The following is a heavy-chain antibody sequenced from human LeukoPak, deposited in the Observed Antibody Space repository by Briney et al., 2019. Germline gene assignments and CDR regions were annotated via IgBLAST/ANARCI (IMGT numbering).Heavy chain of an antibody. CDR1: GGSISSGG. D-gene: IGHD3-3*01. V-gene: IGHV3-30*14. CDR2: ISYDGSNK. J-gene: IGHJ2*01. CDR3: ARNTAITNYWYFDL. Sequence: LPLTCAVSGGSISSGGYSWSWIRQPPGKGLEWVAVISYDGSNKYYADSVKGRFTISRDNSKNTLYLQMNSLRAEDTALYYCARNTAITNYWYFDLWGRGTLVTVSS.